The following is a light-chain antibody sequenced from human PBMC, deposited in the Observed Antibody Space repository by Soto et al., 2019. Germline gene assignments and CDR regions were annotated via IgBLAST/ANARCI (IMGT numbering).Light chain of an antibody. J-gene: IGLJ2*01. V-gene: IGLV2-11*01. CDR2: DVS. CDR1: SSDVGGYNY. Sequence: QSAPTQPRSVSGSPGQSVTISCTGTSSDVGGYNYVSWYQQNPGKAPKLMIYDVSKRPSGVSDRFSGSKSANTASLIISGLQAEDEADYYCCSYAGNTLVVFGGGTKLTVL. CDR3: CSYAGNTLVV.